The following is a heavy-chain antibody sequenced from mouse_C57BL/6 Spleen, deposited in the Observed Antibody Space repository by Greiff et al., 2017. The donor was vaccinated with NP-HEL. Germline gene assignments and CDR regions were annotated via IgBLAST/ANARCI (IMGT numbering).Heavy chain of an antibody. CDR2: ISSGGSYT. CDR1: GFTFSSYG. D-gene: IGHD2-1*01. J-gene: IGHJ4*01. V-gene: IGHV5-6*01. CDR3: ARLLIYYGNYEGNAMDY. Sequence: EVMLVESGGDLVKPGGSLKLSCAASGFTFSSYGMSWVRQTPDKRLEWVATISSGGSYTYYPDSVKGRFTISRDNAKNTLYLQMSSLKSEDTAMYYCARLLIYYGNYEGNAMDYWGQGTSVTVSS.